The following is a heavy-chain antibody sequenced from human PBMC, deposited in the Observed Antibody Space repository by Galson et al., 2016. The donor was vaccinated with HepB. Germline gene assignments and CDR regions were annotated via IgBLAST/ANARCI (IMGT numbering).Heavy chain of an antibody. CDR1: GFTFSNYW. V-gene: IGHV3-74*01. J-gene: IGHJ4*02. CDR2: INSDGSDT. D-gene: IGHD1-26*01. CDR3: AKARGATIPRYYFDS. Sequence: SLRLSCAASGFTFSNYWMSWVRQPPGKGLVWVSRINSDGSDTRYADSVMGRFTISRDNAKNTLYLQMDSLRAEDTAVYYCAKARGATIPRYYFDSWGQGTLVTVSS.